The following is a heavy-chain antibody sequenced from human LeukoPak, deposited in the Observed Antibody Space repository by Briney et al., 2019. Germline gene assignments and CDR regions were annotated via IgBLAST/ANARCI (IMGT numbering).Heavy chain of an antibody. CDR2: ISHSGST. J-gene: IGHJ6*02. CDR1: GGSFSGYY. D-gene: IGHD2-2*01. Sequence: PSETLSLTCAVYGGSFSGYYWSWIRQPPGKGLEWIGEISHSGSTNYNPSLKSRVTISVDTSKNQFSLKLSSVTAADTAVYYCARTHIVVVPAARLYYYYGMDVWGQGPRSPSP. V-gene: IGHV4-34*01. CDR3: ARTHIVVVPAARLYYYYGMDV.